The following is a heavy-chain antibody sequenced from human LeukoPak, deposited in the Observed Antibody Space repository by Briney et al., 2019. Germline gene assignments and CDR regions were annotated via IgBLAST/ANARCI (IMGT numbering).Heavy chain of an antibody. D-gene: IGHD3-22*01. CDR3: AREGYYYDSSGPQPHDAFDI. J-gene: IGHJ3*02. Sequence: GGSLRLSCAAFGFTFSDYGMHWVRQAPGKGLDWVAFIHYDGSNKYYADSVKGRFTISRDNSKNTLYLQMNSLRAEDTAVFYCAREGYYYDSSGPQPHDAFDIWGQGTMVSVSS. V-gene: IGHV3-30*02. CDR1: GFTFSDYG. CDR2: IHYDGSNK.